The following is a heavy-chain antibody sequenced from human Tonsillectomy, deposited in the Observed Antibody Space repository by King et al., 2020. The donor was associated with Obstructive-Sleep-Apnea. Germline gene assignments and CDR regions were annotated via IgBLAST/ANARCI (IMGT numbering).Heavy chain of an antibody. J-gene: IGHJ6*02. Sequence: QLVQSGAEVKKPGASVKVSCKASGYTFTGYYMHWVRQAPGQGLEWMGWINPNSGGTNYAQKFQGWVTMTRDTSISTAYMELSRLRSDDTAVYYCARGITMVRGALGYYGTDVWGQGTTVTVSS. CDR3: ARGITMVRGALGYYGTDV. D-gene: IGHD3-10*01. V-gene: IGHV1-2*04. CDR2: INPNSGGT. CDR1: GYTFTGYY.